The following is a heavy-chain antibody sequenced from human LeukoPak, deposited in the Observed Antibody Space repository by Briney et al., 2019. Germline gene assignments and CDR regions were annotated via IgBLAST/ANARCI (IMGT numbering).Heavy chain of an antibody. Sequence: SQTLSLTCDVSGGSISRGGHSWSWIRQPPGKGMEWVGYIYSSGSTYNNPSLKSRATISVDTSKNQFSLKLSSVTAADTAVYYCARVSITMMGSLDYWGQGTLVTVSS. J-gene: IGHJ4*02. CDR3: ARVSITMMGSLDY. CDR2: IYSSGST. CDR1: GGSISRGGHS. V-gene: IGHV4-30-4*07. D-gene: IGHD3-22*01.